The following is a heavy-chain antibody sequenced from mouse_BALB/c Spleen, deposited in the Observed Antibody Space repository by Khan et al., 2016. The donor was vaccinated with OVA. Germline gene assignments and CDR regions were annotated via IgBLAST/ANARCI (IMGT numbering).Heavy chain of an antibody. D-gene: IGHD1-1*01. J-gene: IGHJ2*01. Sequence: QVQLKQSGAELAKPGASVKMSCKASGYTFINYWILWVKQRPGQGLEWIGYINPRTGYTEYNQNFKDKATLTADKSSSTAYMQLSSLTSEDSAVYYCGRRGLRGDFDYGGQGTTLTVSA. CDR1: GYTFINYW. CDR2: INPRTGYT. CDR3: GRRGLRGDFDY. V-gene: IGHV1-7*01.